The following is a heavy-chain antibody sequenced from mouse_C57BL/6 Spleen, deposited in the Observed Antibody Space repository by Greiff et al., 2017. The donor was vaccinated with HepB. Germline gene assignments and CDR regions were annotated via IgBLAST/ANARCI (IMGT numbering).Heavy chain of an antibody. Sequence: QVQLQQSGPELVKPGASVKISCKASGYAFSSSWMNWVKQRPGKGLEWIGRIYPGDGDTNYNGKFKGKATLTADKSSSTAYMQLSSLTSEDSAVYFCANYYGSSYGAMDYWGQGTSVTVSS. CDR3: ANYYGSSYGAMDY. D-gene: IGHD1-1*01. J-gene: IGHJ4*01. CDR1: GYAFSSSW. V-gene: IGHV1-82*01. CDR2: IYPGDGDT.